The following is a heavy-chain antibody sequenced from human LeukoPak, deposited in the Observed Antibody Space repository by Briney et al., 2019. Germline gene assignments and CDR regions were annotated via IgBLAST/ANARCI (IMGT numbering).Heavy chain of an antibody. V-gene: IGHV4-61*02. Sequence: SETLSLTCTVSGGSISSGSYYWSWIRQPAGKGLEWIGRIYTSGSTNYNPSLKSRVTISVDTSKNQFSLKLSSVTAADTAVYYCARAQGLTTGPAFDIWGQGTMVTVSS. D-gene: IGHD4-17*01. CDR1: GGSISSGSYY. J-gene: IGHJ3*02. CDR3: ARAQGLTTGPAFDI. CDR2: IYTSGST.